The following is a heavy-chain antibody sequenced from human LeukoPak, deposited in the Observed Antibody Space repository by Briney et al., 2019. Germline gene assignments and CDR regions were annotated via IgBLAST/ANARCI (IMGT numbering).Heavy chain of an antibody. CDR2: INPNSGGT. CDR3: ARDRQMYNWSDVHYFDY. CDR1: GYTFTGYY. V-gene: IGHV1-2*02. J-gene: IGHJ4*02. D-gene: IGHD1-1*01. Sequence: ASVKVSCKASGYTFTGYYMHWVRQAPGQGLEWMGWINPNSGGTNYAQKFQGRVTMTRDTSISTAYMELSRLRSDDTAVYYCARDRQMYNWSDVHYFDYWGQGTLVTVSS.